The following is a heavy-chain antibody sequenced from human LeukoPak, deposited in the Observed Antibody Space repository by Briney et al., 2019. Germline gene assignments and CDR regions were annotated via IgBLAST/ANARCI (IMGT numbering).Heavy chain of an antibody. J-gene: IGHJ4*02. CDR3: ARVTYSVFDY. D-gene: IGHD2-21*01. Sequence: SETLSLTCTVSGGSISSGSYHWIWIRQPAGKGLEWIGHIYTSGSTNYNPSLRSRVTISVDTSKNQFSLKLNSVTAADTAVYYCARVTYSVFDYWGQGTLVTVSS. CDR1: GGSISSGSYH. CDR2: IYTSGST. V-gene: IGHV4-61*09.